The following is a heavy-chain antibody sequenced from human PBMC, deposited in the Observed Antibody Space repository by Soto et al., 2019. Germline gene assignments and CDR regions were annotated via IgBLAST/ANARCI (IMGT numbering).Heavy chain of an antibody. V-gene: IGHV4-61*01. CDR3: ATGDNWNYLFDY. CDR1: GGSVSSGNYF. D-gene: IGHD1-7*01. Sequence: SETLSLTCTVSGGSVSSGNYFWSWIRQPPGKGLEWIGYIYYSGSTNYNPSLKSRVTISVDTSKNQFSLKLSSVTAADTAVYYCATGDNWNYLFDYWGQGTLVTVSS. J-gene: IGHJ4*02. CDR2: IYYSGST.